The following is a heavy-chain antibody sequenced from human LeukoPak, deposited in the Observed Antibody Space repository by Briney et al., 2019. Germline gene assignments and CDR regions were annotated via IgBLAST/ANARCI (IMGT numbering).Heavy chain of an antibody. Sequence: PVGSLRLSCAASGFTFSSYGMHWVRQAPGKGLEWVAFIRYDGSNKYYADSLKGRFTISRDNSKNMLYLQMNSLRAEDTAIYYCAKRRYSSGWSTDAFDIWGQGTMITVSS. CDR3: AKRRYSSGWSTDAFDI. CDR1: GFTFSSYG. V-gene: IGHV3-30*02. CDR2: IRYDGSNK. J-gene: IGHJ3*02. D-gene: IGHD6-19*01.